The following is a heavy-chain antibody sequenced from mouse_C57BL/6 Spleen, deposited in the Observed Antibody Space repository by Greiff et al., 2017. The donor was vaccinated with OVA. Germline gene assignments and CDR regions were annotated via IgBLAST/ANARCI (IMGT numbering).Heavy chain of an antibody. J-gene: IGHJ2*01. Sequence: EVMLVESGEGLVKPGGSLKLSCAASGFTFSSYAMSWVRQTPEKRLEWVAYISSGGDYIYYADTVKGRFTISRDNARNTLYLQMSSLKSEDTAMYYCTRDRYDYDGGVFDYWGQGTTLTVSS. CDR1: GFTFSSYA. CDR2: ISSGGDYI. V-gene: IGHV5-9-1*02. CDR3: TRDRYDYDGGVFDY. D-gene: IGHD2-4*01.